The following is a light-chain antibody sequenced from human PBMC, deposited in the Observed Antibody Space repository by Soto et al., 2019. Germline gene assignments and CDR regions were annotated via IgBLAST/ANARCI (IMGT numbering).Light chain of an antibody. CDR2: GVS. V-gene: IGKV3-15*01. J-gene: IGKJ4*01. CDR1: QRVSSN. Sequence: LTQSPATLSVSPGERATLSCSASQRVSSNLAWYQQTPGRAPRLLIYGVSVRATGIPARFSGSGSGTEFTLTISSLQSEDFALYYCQVYNNWPPGLTFGGGTKVDLK. CDR3: QVYNNWPPGLT.